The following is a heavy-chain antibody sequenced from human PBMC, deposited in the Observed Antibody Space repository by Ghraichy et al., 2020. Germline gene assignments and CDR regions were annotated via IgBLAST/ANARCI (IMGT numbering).Heavy chain of an antibody. J-gene: IGHJ4*02. CDR1: GFTVSSNY. CDR3: ARFGTVTPSYFDY. Sequence: GGSLRLSCAASGFTVSSNYMSWVRQAPGKGLEWVSVIYSGGSTYYADSVKGRFTISRDNSKNTLYLQMNSLRAEDTAVYYCARFGTVTPSYFDYWGQGTLVTVSS. D-gene: IGHD4-17*01. CDR2: IYSGGST. V-gene: IGHV3-66*02.